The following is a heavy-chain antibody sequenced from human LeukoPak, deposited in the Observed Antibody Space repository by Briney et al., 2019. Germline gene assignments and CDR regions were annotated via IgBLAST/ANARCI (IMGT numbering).Heavy chain of an antibody. CDR3: AKDYGSGSYEVFAFDI. CDR1: GFTFSSYA. V-gene: IGHV3-23*01. CDR2: ISGSGGST. J-gene: IGHJ3*02. D-gene: IGHD3-10*01. Sequence: GGSLRLSCAASGFTFSSYAMSWVRQAPGKGLEWVSAISGSGGSTYYADSVKGRFTISRDNSKNTLYLQMNSLRAEDTAVYYCAKDYGSGSYEVFAFDIWGQGTMVTVSS.